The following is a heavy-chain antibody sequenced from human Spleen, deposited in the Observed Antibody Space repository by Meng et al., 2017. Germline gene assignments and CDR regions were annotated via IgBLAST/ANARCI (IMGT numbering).Heavy chain of an antibody. V-gene: IGHV3-23*01. Sequence: GESLKISCAASGFTFSSHAMSWVRQAPGKGLEWVSSISGSGGSTNYADSVKGRFTISRDNSKNTLYLQMNSLRAEDTAVYYCGGPCGGSGYCWFVYWGQGTLVTSPQ. CDR1: GFTFSSHA. J-gene: IGHJ4*02. CDR3: GGPCGGSGYCWFVY. CDR2: ISGSGGST. D-gene: IGHD3-22*01.